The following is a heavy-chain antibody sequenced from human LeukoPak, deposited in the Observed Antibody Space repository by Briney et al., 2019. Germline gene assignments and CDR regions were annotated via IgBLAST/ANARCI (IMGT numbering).Heavy chain of an antibody. CDR2: LTRTSSAT. CDR3: ATGGSEYRSDWFDS. D-gene: IGHD5-18*01. Sequence: GGSLRLSCVGSGFRFSSYDMNWVRQAPGRGLEWLSYLTRTSSATWYADSVKGRFTIFRDNAKSSLYLQMNSLRVEDTAVYYCATGGSEYRSDWFDSWGQGTLVNVAS. J-gene: IGHJ5*01. CDR1: GFRFSSYD. V-gene: IGHV3-48*01.